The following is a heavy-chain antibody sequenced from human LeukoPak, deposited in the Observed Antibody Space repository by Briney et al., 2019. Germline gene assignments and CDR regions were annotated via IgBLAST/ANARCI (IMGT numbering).Heavy chain of an antibody. D-gene: IGHD1-26*01. V-gene: IGHV4-61*03. CDR1: GGSVSSADYY. CDR3: ARDQGGPSHRHAFDI. J-gene: IGHJ3*02. CDR2: IYHTGSN. Sequence: SETLSLTCTVSGGSVSSADYYWTWIRHPPGKALEWIGYIYHTGSNNYKYSLKSRVTISLDTSKNRFSLRLTSMPPADTALYYCARDQGGPSHRHAFDIWGPATMVTVSS.